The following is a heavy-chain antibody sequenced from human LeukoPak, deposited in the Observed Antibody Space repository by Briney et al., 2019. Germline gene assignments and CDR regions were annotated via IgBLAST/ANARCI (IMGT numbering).Heavy chain of an antibody. CDR1: GFTFSSYS. Sequence: GGSLRLFCAASGFTFSSYSMSWVREAPGKGTEWVSAISGSGASTYYADSVKGRFTISRDNAKNSLYLQMNSLRAEDTAVYYCAELGITMIGGVWGKGTTVTISS. J-gene: IGHJ6*04. CDR2: ISGSGAST. D-gene: IGHD3-10*02. CDR3: AELGITMIGGV. V-gene: IGHV3-23*01.